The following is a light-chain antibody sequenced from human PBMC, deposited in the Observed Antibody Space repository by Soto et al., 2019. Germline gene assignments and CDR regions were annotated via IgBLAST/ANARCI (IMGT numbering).Light chain of an antibody. CDR2: AAS. V-gene: IGKV1-8*01. CDR1: QGISTY. Sequence: AIRMTQSPSSFSASTGDRVTITCRASQGISTYLAWYQQKPGEAPKLLIYAASTLQSGVPSRFSGGGSGTDFTLTISSLQSEDFATYYCQHYFDYPPTFGQGTKVEIK. J-gene: IGKJ1*01. CDR3: QHYFDYPPT.